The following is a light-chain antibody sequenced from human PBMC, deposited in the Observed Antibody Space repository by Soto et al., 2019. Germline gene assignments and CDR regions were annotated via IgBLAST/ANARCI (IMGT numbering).Light chain of an antibody. J-gene: IGKJ4*01. CDR1: QDISST. Sequence: AIQLTQSPSSLAASVGDRVNITCRAIQDISSTLAWDQQKPGKAPKVLISDASSLQSGVPSRFTGSGSGTDFTLTISSLHPEDFATYYCQQFNIYLLTFGGGTKVEIK. CDR3: QQFNIYLLT. V-gene: IGKV1-13*02. CDR2: DAS.